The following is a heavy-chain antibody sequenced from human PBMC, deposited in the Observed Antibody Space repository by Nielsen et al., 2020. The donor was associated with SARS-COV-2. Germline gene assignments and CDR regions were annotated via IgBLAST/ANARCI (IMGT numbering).Heavy chain of an antibody. CDR2: IYYSGST. V-gene: IGHV4-59*01. D-gene: IGHD2/OR15-2a*01. CDR1: GGSISSYY. J-gene: IGHJ4*02. Sequence: SETLSLTCTVSGGSISSYYWSWIRQPPGKGLEWIGYIYYSGSTNYNPSLKSRVTISVDTSKNQFSLKLSSVTAADTAVYYCAGVSPSLDYWGQGTLVTVSS. CDR3: AGVSPSLDY.